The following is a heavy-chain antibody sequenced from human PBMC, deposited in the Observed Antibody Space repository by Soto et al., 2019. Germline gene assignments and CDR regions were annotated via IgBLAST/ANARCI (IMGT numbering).Heavy chain of an antibody. CDR1: GYTFTSYG. Sequence: ASVKVSCKASGYTFTSYGISWVRQAPGQGLEWMGWISAYNGNTNYAQKLQGRVTMTTDTSTGTAYMELRSLRSDDTAVYYCARDRTGTDWFDPWGQGTLVTVSS. D-gene: IGHD1-1*01. V-gene: IGHV1-18*04. J-gene: IGHJ5*01. CDR2: ISAYNGNT. CDR3: ARDRTGTDWFDP.